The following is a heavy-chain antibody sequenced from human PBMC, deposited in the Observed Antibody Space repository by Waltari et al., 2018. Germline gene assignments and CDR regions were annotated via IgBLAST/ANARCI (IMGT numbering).Heavy chain of an antibody. J-gene: IGHJ4*02. CDR3: ARHMTTVTTSSFDY. D-gene: IGHD4-17*01. CDR1: GASVSSRIHY. CDR2: ITHSGSS. V-gene: IGHV4-39*07. Sequence: QLQLQESGPGLVKPSETLSLTCTVSGASVSSRIHYWGWIRQSPGKGLEWIGSITHSGSSYYNPSLRSRVTLLVDTSKNQFSLRVNSVTAADMAHYYCARHMTTVTTSSFDYWGQGALVTVSS.